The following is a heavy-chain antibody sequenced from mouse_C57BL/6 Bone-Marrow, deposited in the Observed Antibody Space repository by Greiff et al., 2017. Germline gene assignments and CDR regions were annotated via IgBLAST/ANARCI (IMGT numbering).Heavy chain of an antibody. CDR3: ARLRRVAY. CDR2: IWSGGST. J-gene: IGHJ3*01. D-gene: IGHD2-12*01. Sequence: QVQLTESGPGLVQPSQSLSITCTVSGFSLTSYGVHWVRQSPGKGLAWLGVIWSGGSTDYNAAFISRLSISKDNSKGQVFFKMNSLQADDTAIYYCARLRRVAYWGQGTLVTVSA. CDR1: GFSLTSYG. V-gene: IGHV2-2*01.